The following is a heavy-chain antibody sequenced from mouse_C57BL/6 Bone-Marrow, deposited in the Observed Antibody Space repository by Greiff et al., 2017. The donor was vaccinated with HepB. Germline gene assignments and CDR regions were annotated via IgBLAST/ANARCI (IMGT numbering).Heavy chain of an antibody. J-gene: IGHJ2*01. CDR1: GFTFSSYA. Sequence: EVQLVESGGGLVKPGGSPKLSCAASGFTFSSYAMSWVRQTPEKRLEWVATISDGGSYTNYPDNVKGRFTISRDKAKNNLYLQMSRLKSEDTAMYYCAGDWGGDYWGQGTTLTVSA. CDR3: AGDWGGDY. CDR2: ISDGGSYT. V-gene: IGHV5-4*01.